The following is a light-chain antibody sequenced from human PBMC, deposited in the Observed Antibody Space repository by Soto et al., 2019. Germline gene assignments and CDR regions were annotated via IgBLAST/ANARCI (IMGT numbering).Light chain of an antibody. V-gene: IGKV3-11*01. J-gene: IGKJ5*01. CDR1: QSVRGH. CDR3: QQRNNWPLT. Sequence: DTVLTQSPAALSLSPGETSTLSCRASQSVRGHLAWYQHKPGQAPRLLIYDASYRATGVPLRFSGSGSGTDFTLTISSLESGDSATYYCQQRNNWPLTFGQGTRLEIK. CDR2: DAS.